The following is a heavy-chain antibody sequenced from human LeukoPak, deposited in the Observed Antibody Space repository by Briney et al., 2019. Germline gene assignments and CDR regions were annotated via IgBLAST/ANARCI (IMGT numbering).Heavy chain of an antibody. CDR3: ARYPSGYDRGFDY. V-gene: IGHV3-7*04. D-gene: IGHD5-12*01. CDR1: GFIFSSYW. CDR2: IKQDGSEK. J-gene: IGHJ4*02. Sequence: GGSLRLSCAASGFIFSSYWMNWVRQAPGKGLEWVANIKQDGSEKNYVDSVKGRFTISRDNAKNSLYLQMNSLRAEDTAVYYCARYPSGYDRGFDYWGQGTLVTVSS.